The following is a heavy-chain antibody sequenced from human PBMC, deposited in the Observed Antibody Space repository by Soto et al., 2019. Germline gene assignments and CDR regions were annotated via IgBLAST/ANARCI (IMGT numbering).Heavy chain of an antibody. Sequence: EVQLLESGGGLVQPGGSLRLSCAASGFTFSSYAMSWVRQAPGKGLEWVSAISGSGGSTYYADSVKGRFTISRDNSKNTRYVQMNSLRAEDTAVYYCAKGFSGYDRYYMDVWGKGTTVTVSS. CDR3: AKGFSGYDRYYMDV. CDR1: GFTFSSYA. CDR2: ISGSGGST. V-gene: IGHV3-23*01. D-gene: IGHD6-25*01. J-gene: IGHJ6*03.